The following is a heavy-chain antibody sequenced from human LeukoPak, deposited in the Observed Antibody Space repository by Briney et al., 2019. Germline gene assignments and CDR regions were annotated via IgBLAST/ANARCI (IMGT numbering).Heavy chain of an antibody. CDR3: ARASTAQYTWFEP. CDR2: IYYTGST. V-gene: IGHV4-30-4*01. D-gene: IGHD2/OR15-2a*01. CDR1: GGSISSGDYY. Sequence: SQTLSLTCTVSGGSISSGDYYWSWIRQPPGKGLEWIGYIYYTGSTYYNPSLKSRVTISVDTSKNQFSLKLSSVTAGDTAVYYCARASTAQYTWFEPWGQGTLVTVSP. J-gene: IGHJ5*02.